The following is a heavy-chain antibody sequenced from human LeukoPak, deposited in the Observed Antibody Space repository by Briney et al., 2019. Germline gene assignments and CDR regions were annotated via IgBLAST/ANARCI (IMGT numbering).Heavy chain of an antibody. CDR1: GGTFTSYA. Sequence: ASVKVSCKTSGGTFTSYAVTWVRQAPGQGLEWMGKIIPISGTTNYAQKFQGRVTFTADESTSTAYMELSSLRSEDTALYYCARKLRLGGNWFDPWGQGTLVTVSS. D-gene: IGHD1-26*01. J-gene: IGHJ5*02. CDR2: IIPISGTT. CDR3: ARKLRLGGNWFDP. V-gene: IGHV1-69*13.